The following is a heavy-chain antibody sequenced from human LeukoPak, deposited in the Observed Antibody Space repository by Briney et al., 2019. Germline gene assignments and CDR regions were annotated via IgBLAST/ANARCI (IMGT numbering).Heavy chain of an antibody. CDR3: ARVVVVTAMGGWFDP. V-gene: IGHV3-43*02. CDR2: ISGDGGST. J-gene: IGHJ5*02. Sequence: GSLRPSCAASGFTFDDYAMHWVRQAPGKGLEWVSLISGDGGSTYYADSVKGRFTISRDNAKNSLYLQMNSLRAEDTAVYYCARVVVVTAMGGWFDPWGQGTLVTVSS. D-gene: IGHD2-21*02. CDR1: GFTFDDYA.